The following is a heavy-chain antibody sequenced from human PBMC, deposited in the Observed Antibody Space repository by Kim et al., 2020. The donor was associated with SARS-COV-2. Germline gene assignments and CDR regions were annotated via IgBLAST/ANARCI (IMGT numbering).Heavy chain of an antibody. CDR2: T. D-gene: IGHD3-10*01. CDR3: ARHGGSGGYGY. Sequence: TTNNPSLKSRVTIALDTSKNQSSLKLSSVTAADTAVYYCARHGGSGGYGYWGQGTLVTVSS. J-gene: IGHJ4*02. V-gene: IGHV4-59*08.